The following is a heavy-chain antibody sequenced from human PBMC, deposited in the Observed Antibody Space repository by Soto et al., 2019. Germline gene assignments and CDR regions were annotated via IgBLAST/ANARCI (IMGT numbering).Heavy chain of an antibody. CDR1: GYTFTSYG. J-gene: IGHJ4*02. CDR3: ARFLGYDYVWGSYRYTGYDY. D-gene: IGHD3-16*02. CDR2: ISAYNGNT. V-gene: IGHV1-18*01. Sequence: QVQLVQSGAEVKKPGASVKVSCKASGYTFTSYGISWVRQAPGQGLEWMGWISAYNGNTNYAQKLQGRVTMTTDTTTSTAYMEVRSLRSDDTAVYYCARFLGYDYVWGSYRYTGYDYWGQGTLVTVSS.